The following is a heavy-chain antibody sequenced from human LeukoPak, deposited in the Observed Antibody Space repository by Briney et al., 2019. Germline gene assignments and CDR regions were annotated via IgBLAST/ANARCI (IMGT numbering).Heavy chain of an antibody. CDR3: ASLMTTVSY. D-gene: IGHD4-11*01. CDR2: ISSSSSYI. V-gene: IGHV3-21*01. J-gene: IGHJ4*02. CDR1: GFTFSSYS. Sequence: GGSLRLSCAASGFTFSSYSMNWVRQAPGKGLEWVSSISSSSSYIYYADSVKGRYTISRDNAKNSLCLQMNSLRAEDTAVYYCASLMTTVSYWGQGTLVTVSS.